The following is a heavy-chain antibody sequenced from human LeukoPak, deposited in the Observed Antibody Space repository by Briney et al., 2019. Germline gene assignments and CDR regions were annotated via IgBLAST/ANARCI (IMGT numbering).Heavy chain of an antibody. Sequence: GGSLRLSCAASGFTFDDYGMTWVRQAPGKGLEWVSDISWNGGSTGYADSVKGRFTISRDNAKNSLYVQMNSLRAEDTAFYYCAREGTWSYYYDYWGQGTLVTVSS. V-gene: IGHV3-20*04. J-gene: IGHJ4*02. CDR1: GFTFDDYG. D-gene: IGHD1-26*01. CDR3: AREGTWSYYYDY. CDR2: ISWNGGST.